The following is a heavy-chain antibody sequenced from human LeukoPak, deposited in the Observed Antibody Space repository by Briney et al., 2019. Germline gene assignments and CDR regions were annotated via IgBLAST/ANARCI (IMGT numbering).Heavy chain of an antibody. CDR3: ARDRSGYYDSSGYYHVFDY. CDR2: IYHSGST. V-gene: IGHV4-59*01. CDR1: GGSLSSYY. J-gene: IGHJ4*02. Sequence: SETLSLTCTVSGGSLSSYYWSWLRQPPGKGLEWMGYIYHSGSTNYNPSLKCRVTISVDTSKNQFSLKLSSVTAADTAVYYCARDRSGYYDSSGYYHVFDYWGQGTLVTVSS. D-gene: IGHD3-22*01.